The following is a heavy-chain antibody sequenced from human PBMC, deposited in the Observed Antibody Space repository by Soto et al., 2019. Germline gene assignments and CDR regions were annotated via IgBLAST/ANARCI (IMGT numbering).Heavy chain of an antibody. CDR1: GFTFSSYG. V-gene: IGHV3-30*18. CDR2: ISYDGSNK. Sequence: QVQLVESGGGVVQPGRSLRLSCAASGFTFSSYGMHWVRQAPGKGLEWVAVISYDGSNKYYADSVKGRFTISRDNSKNTLYLQMNSLRAEDTAVYDCAKAPYSGYEIDYWGQGTLVTVSS. J-gene: IGHJ4*02. D-gene: IGHD5-12*01. CDR3: AKAPYSGYEIDY.